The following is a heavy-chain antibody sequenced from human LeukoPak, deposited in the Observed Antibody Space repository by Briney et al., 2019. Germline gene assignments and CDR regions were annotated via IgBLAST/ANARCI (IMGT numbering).Heavy chain of an antibody. V-gene: IGHV4-39*07. CDR2: IYYSGST. J-gene: IGHJ4*02. CDR1: GGSISSSSYY. D-gene: IGHD2-21*01. Sequence: NPSETLSLTCTVSGGSISSSSYYWGWIRQPPGKGLEWIGSIYYSGSTYYNPSLKSRVTISVDTSKNQFSLKLSSVTAADTAVYYCARDLVLGDWGQGTLVTVSS. CDR3: ARDLVLGD.